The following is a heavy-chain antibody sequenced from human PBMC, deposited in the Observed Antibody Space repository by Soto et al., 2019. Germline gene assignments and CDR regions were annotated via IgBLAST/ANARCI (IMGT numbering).Heavy chain of an antibody. Sequence: AGGSLRLSCAASEFTFSHYGMHWVRQAPGKGLEWVALISYDGINTYYADSVKGRFTISRDNSKNTLYLQLNSLRAEDTAVFYCAKDFLSYCSSTSCYGMDVWGQGTTVTVSS. CDR2: ISYDGINT. J-gene: IGHJ6*02. CDR3: AKDFLSYCSSTSCYGMDV. D-gene: IGHD2-2*01. CDR1: EFTFSHYG. V-gene: IGHV3-30*18.